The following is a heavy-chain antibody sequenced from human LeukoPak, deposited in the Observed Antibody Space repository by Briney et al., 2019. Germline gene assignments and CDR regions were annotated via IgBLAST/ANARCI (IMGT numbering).Heavy chain of an antibody. CDR1: GGTFSSYG. D-gene: IGHD6-19*01. J-gene: IGHJ4*02. Sequence: SVKVSCKASGGTFSSYGISWVRQAPGQGLEWMGGIIPIFGTANYAQKFQGRVTITADESTSTAYMELSSLRSEDTAVYYCASKTTGYNIGWYSFDYWGQGTLVTVSS. CDR3: ASKTTGYNIGWYSFDY. CDR2: IIPIFGTA. V-gene: IGHV1-69*13.